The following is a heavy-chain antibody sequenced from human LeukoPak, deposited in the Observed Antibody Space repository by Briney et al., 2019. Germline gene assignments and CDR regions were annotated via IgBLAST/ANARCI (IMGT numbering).Heavy chain of an antibody. CDR1: GFTFSNYR. CDR3: AKPAKTDYADY. CDR2: ISSSSSYI. J-gene: IGHJ4*02. D-gene: IGHD1-14*01. Sequence: GGSLRLSCAASGFTFSNYRMNWVRQAPGKGLEWVSSISSSSSYIYYADSVKGRFTISRDNSKNTLYLQMNSLRAEDTALYYCAKPAKTDYADYWGQGTLVTVSS. V-gene: IGHV3-21*04.